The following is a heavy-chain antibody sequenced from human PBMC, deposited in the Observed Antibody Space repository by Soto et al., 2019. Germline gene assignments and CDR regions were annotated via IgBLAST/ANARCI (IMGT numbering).Heavy chain of an antibody. CDR3: ARDGWGVDWYPYYYYGMDV. J-gene: IGHJ6*02. CDR2: IGTAGDT. V-gene: IGHV3-13*01. D-gene: IGHD3-9*01. Sequence: GGSLRLSCAASGFTFSSYDMHWVRQATGKGLEWVSAIGTAGDTYYPGSVKGRFTISRENAKNSLYLQMNSLRAGDTAVYYCARDGWGVDWYPYYYYGMDVWGQGTTVTVSS. CDR1: GFTFSSYD.